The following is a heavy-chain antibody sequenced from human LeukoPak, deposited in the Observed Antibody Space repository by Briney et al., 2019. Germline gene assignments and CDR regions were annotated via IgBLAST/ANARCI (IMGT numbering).Heavy chain of an antibody. J-gene: IGHJ5*02. CDR1: GGSISCYY. Sequence: PSETVSLTCAVSGGSISCYYWSWLRQPAGKGLEWFGRIYTSGSTNYNPSLKSRVTMSVDTSKNQFSLKLRSVPAAATAVYYCARKPEGWFDPWGQGTLVTVSS. CDR3: ARKPEGWFDP. V-gene: IGHV4-4*07. CDR2: IYTSGST.